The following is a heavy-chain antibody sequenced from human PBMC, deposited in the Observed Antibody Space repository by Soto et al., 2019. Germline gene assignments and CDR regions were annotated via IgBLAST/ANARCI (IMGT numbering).Heavy chain of an antibody. CDR2: IYYSGST. CDR3: ARAPRGNYGYPPYFDY. CDR1: GGSISSYY. D-gene: IGHD3-10*01. V-gene: IGHV4-59*01. Sequence: SETLSLTCPFSGGSISSYYWSWIRQPPGKGLEWIGYIYYSGSTNYNPSLKSRVTISVDTSKNQFSLKLSSVTAADTAVYYCARAPRGNYGYPPYFDYWGQGTLVTVSS. J-gene: IGHJ4*02.